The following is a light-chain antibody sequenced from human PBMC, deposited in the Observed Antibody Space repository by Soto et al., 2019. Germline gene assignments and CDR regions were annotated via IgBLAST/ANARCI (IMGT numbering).Light chain of an antibody. CDR2: DVS. V-gene: IGLV2-14*01. CDR3: SSYTSSSTFYV. J-gene: IGLJ1*01. Sequence: QSALTQPDSVSGSPGQAITISSTGTSSDVGGYNYVSWYQQHPGKAPKLMIYDVSNRPSGVSNRFSGSKSGNTASLTISGLQAEDKADYYCSSYTSSSTFYVFGTGTQLTVL. CDR1: SSDVGGYNY.